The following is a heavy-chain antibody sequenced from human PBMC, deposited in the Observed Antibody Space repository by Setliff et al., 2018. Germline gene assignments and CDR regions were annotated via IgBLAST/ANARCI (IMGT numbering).Heavy chain of an antibody. CDR2: ISYSGGV. CDR1: GVTIGGNNYYY. D-gene: IGHD1-26*01. J-gene: IGHJ4*02. CDR3: ARIGYNGWNFDY. V-gene: IGHV4-39*07. Sequence: PSETLSLTCSLSGVTIGGNNYYYWAWIRQPPGKGLEWIGTISYSGGVFYNPSLKSRVAISADTSKNQFSLNLRSVTAEDTAVYYCARIGYNGWNFDYWGQGTLVTVSS.